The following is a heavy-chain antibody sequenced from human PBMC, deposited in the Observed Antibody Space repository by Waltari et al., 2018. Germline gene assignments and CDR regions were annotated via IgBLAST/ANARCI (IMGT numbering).Heavy chain of an antibody. D-gene: IGHD3-16*01. CDR3: AKNWGPDYYHYMDV. Sequence: GRFTISRDNSNNTLFLQMNSLRPEDTAMYYCAKNWGPDYYHYMDVWGKGTTVTVTS. V-gene: IGHV3-30*02. J-gene: IGHJ6*03.